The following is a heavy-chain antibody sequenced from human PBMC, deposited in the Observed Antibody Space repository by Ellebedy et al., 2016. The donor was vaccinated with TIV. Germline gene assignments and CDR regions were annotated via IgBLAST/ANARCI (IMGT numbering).Heavy chain of an antibody. D-gene: IGHD6-6*01. Sequence: ALVKVSCXASGFTFSGSAVQWVRQARGQRLEWIGWIVVASDNTNYAQKFQERVTITRGMSTSTAYMELRGLRSEDTAVYYCVADVEQLVMYSQHWGQGTLVTVSS. CDR3: VADVEQLVMYSQH. V-gene: IGHV1-58*01. CDR2: IVVASDNT. CDR1: GFTFSGSA. J-gene: IGHJ1*01.